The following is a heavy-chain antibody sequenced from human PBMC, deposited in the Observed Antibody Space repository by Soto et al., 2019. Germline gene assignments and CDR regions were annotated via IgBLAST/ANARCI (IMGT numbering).Heavy chain of an antibody. CDR2: IKSKTDGGTT. CDR3: TTALIPGPPFXY. CDR1: GFTFSNAW. J-gene: IGHJ4*02. V-gene: IGHV3-15*07. D-gene: IGHD3-16*01. Sequence: GGSLRLSCAASGFTFSNAWMNWVRQAPGKGLEWVGRIKSKTDGGTTDYAAPVKGRFTISRDDSKNTLYLQMNSLKTEDTAVYYFTTALIPGPPFXYWAQGTLVPVSS.